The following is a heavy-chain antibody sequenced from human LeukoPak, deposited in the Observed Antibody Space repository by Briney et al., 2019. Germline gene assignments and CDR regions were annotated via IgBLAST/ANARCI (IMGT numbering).Heavy chain of an antibody. CDR1: GFTFSSHW. Sequence: GGSLRLSCAASGFTFSSHWMHWVRQPPGKGLEWVSRINSDGGSSTYAAPEKGRFTTSSANAKNTPYLQMNILRAEDMAVYYCARVGQAVYSGYPPDYWGQGTLVTVSS. CDR3: ARVGQAVYSGYPPDY. CDR2: INSDGGSS. V-gene: IGHV3-74*01. D-gene: IGHD5-12*01. J-gene: IGHJ4*02.